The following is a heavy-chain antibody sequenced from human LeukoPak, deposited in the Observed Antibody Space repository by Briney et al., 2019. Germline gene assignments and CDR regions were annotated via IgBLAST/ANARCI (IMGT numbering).Heavy chain of an antibody. Sequence: PGGSLRLSCTGSGFTLADYYMTWFRQAPGKGLEWVGFIRSRASGGTTDYAASVKNRFTISRDDSKSIVYLQMDSLETEDTAVYYCTRVGTSATYVYWDQGVLVAVSS. CDR1: GFTLADYY. J-gene: IGHJ4*02. D-gene: IGHD1-26*01. CDR2: IRSRASGGTT. V-gene: IGHV3-49*03. CDR3: TRVGTSATYVY.